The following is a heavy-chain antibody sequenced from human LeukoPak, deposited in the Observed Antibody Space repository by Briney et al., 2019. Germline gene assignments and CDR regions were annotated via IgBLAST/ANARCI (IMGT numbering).Heavy chain of an antibody. CDR1: GYSISSGYY. CDR2: IYHSGST. J-gene: IGHJ4*02. V-gene: IGHV4-38-2*02. D-gene: IGHD3-10*01. Sequence: SETLSLTCTVSGYSISSGYYWGWIRQPPGKGLEWIGSIYHSGSTYYNPSLKSRVTISVDTSKNQFSLKLSSVTAADTAVYYCARGSSRGSGSYKPLKYYFDYWGQGTLVTVSS. CDR3: ARGSSRGSGSYKPLKYYFDY.